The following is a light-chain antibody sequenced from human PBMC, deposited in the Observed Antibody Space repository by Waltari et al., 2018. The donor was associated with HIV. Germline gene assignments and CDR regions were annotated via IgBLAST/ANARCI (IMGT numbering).Light chain of an antibody. J-gene: IGKJ2*01. CDR3: QQYNSHSYA. V-gene: IGKV1-5*03. Sequence: DVQMTQSPSTLSAAVGGKVTITCRASQIINNWLAWYQQKTGKPPKLLIYKTSYLESGVPSRFSGSVSGADFTLIIDGLQPDDFATYYCQQYNSHSYAFGQGTKVDVK. CDR1: QIINNW. CDR2: KTS.